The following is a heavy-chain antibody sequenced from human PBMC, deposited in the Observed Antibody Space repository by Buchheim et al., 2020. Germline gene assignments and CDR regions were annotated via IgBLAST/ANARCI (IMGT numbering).Heavy chain of an antibody. CDR2: INAGDGNT. Sequence: QVQLVQSGAEVKKPGASVKISCKASGYIFISYAMHWVRQAPGERPEWMGWINAGDGNTRYSQKFQGRVSITTDTSASTSYMELSSLRFEDTAMYFCARGAWGDVGTYFDYWGQGTL. J-gene: IGHJ4*02. CDR1: GYIFISYA. CDR3: ARGAWGDVGTYFDY. V-gene: IGHV1-3*01. D-gene: IGHD7-27*01.